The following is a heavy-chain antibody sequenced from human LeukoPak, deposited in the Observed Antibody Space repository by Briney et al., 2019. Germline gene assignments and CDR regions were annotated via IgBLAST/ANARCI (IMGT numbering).Heavy chain of an antibody. V-gene: IGHV4-39*01. J-gene: IGHJ4*02. D-gene: IGHD3-16*01. CDR1: GASISSSSYY. Sequence: SETLSLTCSVSGASISSSSYYWSWIRQPPGKGLEWIGEINHSGSTNYNPSLKTRVTISVDTSKNQFSLKLSSVTAADTAVYYCARGGVLKSVDYWGQGTLVAVSS. CDR3: ARGGVLKSVDY. CDR2: INHSGST.